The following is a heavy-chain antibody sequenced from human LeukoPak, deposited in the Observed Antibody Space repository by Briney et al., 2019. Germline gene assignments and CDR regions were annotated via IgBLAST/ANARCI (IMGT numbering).Heavy chain of an antibody. CDR3: ARDRLEVAGTGGNY. J-gene: IGHJ4*02. D-gene: IGHD6-19*01. Sequence: VASVKVSCKASGYTFTSYGISWVRQAPGQGLEWMGRISAYNGNTNYAQKLQGRVTMTTDTSTSTAYMELRSLRSDDTAVYYCARDRLEVAGTGGNYWGQGTLVTVSS. V-gene: IGHV1-18*01. CDR2: ISAYNGNT. CDR1: GYTFTSYG.